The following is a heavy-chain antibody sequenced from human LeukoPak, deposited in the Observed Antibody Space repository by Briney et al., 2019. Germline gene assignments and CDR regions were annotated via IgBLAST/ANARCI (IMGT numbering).Heavy chain of an antibody. V-gene: IGHV1-46*01. CDR1: GYTFTRYY. D-gene: IGHD5-24*01. J-gene: IGHJ5*02. Sequence: WASVKVSCKASGYTFTRYYMYWVRQAPGQGLEWMGIINPSGGSTNYAQKFQGRVTMTRDTSINTAYMDLSRLRSDDTAVYYCARDRETYNWFDPWGQGTLVTVSS. CDR2: INPSGGST. CDR3: ARDRETYNWFDP.